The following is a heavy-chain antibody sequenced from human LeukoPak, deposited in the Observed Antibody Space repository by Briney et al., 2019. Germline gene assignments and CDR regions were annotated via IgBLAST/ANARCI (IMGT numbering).Heavy chain of an antibody. J-gene: IGHJ4*02. CDR1: GFPFSYYG. V-gene: IGHV3-30*02. CDR2: IRYSASDE. D-gene: IGHD3-16*01. CDR3: ARASMGATFDY. Sequence: GGSLRLSCAASGFPFSYYGMHWVRQAPGKGLEGVAFIRYSASDEYYADSVKGRFTISRDNSKNTLYLQMNSLRAEDTAVYYCARASMGATFDYWGQGTLVTVSS.